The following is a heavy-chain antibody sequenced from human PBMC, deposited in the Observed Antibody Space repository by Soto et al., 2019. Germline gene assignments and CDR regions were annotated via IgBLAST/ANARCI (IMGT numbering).Heavy chain of an antibody. V-gene: IGHV3-74*01. CDR1: GFTFSSYW. CDR3: ARDPIVAGRSYYYYMDV. J-gene: IGHJ6*03. D-gene: IGHD6-19*01. Sequence: PGGSLRLSCAASGFTFSSYWMHWVRQAPGKGLVWVSRINSDGSSTSYADSVKGRFTISRDNAKNTLYLQMNSLRAEDTAVYYCARDPIVAGRSYYYYMDVWGKGTTVTVS. CDR2: INSDGSST.